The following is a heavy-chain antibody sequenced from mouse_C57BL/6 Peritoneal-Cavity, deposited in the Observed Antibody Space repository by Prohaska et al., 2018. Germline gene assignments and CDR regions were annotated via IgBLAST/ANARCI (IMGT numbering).Heavy chain of an antibody. CDR2: IDPSDSYT. V-gene: IGHV1-50*01. D-gene: IGHD4-1*01. CDR3: ASWDGYFDY. CDR1: GYTFTSYC. J-gene: IGHJ2*01. Sequence: QVQLQQPGAELVKPGASVKLSCKASGYTFTSYCMQWVKQRPGQGLEWIGEIDPSDSYTNYNQKFKGKATLTVDTSSSTAYMQLSSLTSEDSAVYYCASWDGYFDYWGQGTTLTVSS.